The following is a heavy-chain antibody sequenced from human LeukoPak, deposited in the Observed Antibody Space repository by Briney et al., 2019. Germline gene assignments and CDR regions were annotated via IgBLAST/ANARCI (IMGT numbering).Heavy chain of an antibody. CDR1: GFTFSSYS. J-gene: IGHJ4*02. D-gene: IGHD3-3*01. CDR3: AGRPLRFLETKDFDY. Sequence: GGSLRLSCAASGFTFSSYSMNWVRQAPGKGLEWVSSISSSSSYIYYADSVKGRFTISRDNAKNSLYLQMNSLRAEDTAVYYCAGRPLRFLETKDFDYWGQGTLVTVSS. CDR2: ISSSSSYI. V-gene: IGHV3-21*01.